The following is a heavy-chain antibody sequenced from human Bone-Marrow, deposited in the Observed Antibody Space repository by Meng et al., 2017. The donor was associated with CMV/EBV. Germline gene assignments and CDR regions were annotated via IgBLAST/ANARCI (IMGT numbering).Heavy chain of an antibody. V-gene: IGHV3-9*01. CDR2: IRWNRGSI. J-gene: IGHJ6*02. Sequence: SLKISCAASGFTFDDYAMNWVRQAPGKGLEWVSGIRWNRGSIGYADSVKGRFTISRDNAKNSLYLQMNSLRAEETAVYYCARDGYGAAAGSWGFYYGMDVWGQGTTVTVSS. D-gene: IGHD6-13*01. CDR1: GFTFDDYA. CDR3: ARDGYGAAAGSWGFYYGMDV.